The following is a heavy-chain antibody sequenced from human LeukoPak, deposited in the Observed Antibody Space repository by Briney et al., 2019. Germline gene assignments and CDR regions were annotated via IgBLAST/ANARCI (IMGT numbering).Heavy chain of an antibody. J-gene: IGHJ4*02. CDR2: IYYSGST. V-gene: IGHV4-39*01. Sequence: SETLSLTCTVSGGSISSYYWGWIRQPPGKGLEWIGSIYYSGSTYYNPSLKSRVTISVDTSKNQFSLKLSSVTAADTAVYYCARRAKDIVVVPAAIEFDYWGQGTLVTVSS. D-gene: IGHD2-2*02. CDR1: GGSISSYY. CDR3: ARRAKDIVVVPAAIEFDY.